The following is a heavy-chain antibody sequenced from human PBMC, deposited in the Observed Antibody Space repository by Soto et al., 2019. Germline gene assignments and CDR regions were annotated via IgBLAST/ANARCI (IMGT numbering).Heavy chain of an antibody. CDR3: ARGRYGDY. D-gene: IGHD1-1*01. Sequence: QVHLVQSGAEVKNPGASVKVSCKGSGYGFTTYGITWVRQAPGQGLEWMAWISAHNGNTNYAQKVQGSVTVTRDTSTSTAYMALGSLRYDDTAVYYCARGRYGDYWGQGALVTVSS. CDR2: ISAHNGNT. CDR1: GYGFTTYG. J-gene: IGHJ4*02. V-gene: IGHV1-18*01.